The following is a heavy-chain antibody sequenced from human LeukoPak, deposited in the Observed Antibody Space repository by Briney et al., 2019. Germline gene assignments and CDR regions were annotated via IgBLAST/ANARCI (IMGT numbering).Heavy chain of an antibody. J-gene: IGHJ5*02. CDR1: GGSFSGYY. Sequence: SETLSLTCAVYGGSFSGYYWSWIRQPPGKGLEWIGEINHSGSTNYNPSLKSRVTISVDTSKNQFSLKLSSVTAADTAVYYCASRKLDYGSGSLWWFDPWGQGTLVTVSS. CDR3: ASRKLDYGSGSLWWFDP. D-gene: IGHD3-10*01. V-gene: IGHV4-34*01. CDR2: INHSGST.